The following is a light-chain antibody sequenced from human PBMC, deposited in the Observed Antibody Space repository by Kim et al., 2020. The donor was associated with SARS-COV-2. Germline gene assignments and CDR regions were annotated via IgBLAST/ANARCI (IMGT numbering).Light chain of an antibody. CDR3: QHYLNYPLT. V-gene: IGKV1-5*03. CDR2: KVS. Sequence: ASVGDRVTNTCRASQNIYGLLAWFQQKPGKAPKLLMYKVSTLENGVPSRFSGSGSGTEFTLTINSLQPDDFATYYCQHYLNYPLTLGGGTKVDIK. J-gene: IGKJ4*01. CDR1: QNIYGL.